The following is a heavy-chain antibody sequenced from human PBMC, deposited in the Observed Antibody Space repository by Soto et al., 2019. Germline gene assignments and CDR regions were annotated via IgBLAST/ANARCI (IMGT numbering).Heavy chain of an antibody. D-gene: IGHD3-3*01. CDR3: AKEGEGYDFWSGYHMVPYYYYGMDV. Sequence: ASVKVSCKASGYTFTGYYMHWVRQAPGQGLEWMGWINPNSGGTNYAQKFQGRVTMTRDTSISTAYMELSRLRSDDTAVYYCAKEGEGYDFWSGYHMVPYYYYGMDVWGQGTTVTVSS. CDR1: GYTFTGYY. J-gene: IGHJ6*02. V-gene: IGHV1-2*02. CDR2: INPNSGGT.